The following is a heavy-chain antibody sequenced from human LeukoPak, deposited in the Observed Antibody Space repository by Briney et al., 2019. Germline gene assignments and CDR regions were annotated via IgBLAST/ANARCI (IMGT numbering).Heavy chain of an antibody. J-gene: IGHJ6*03. D-gene: IGHD2-2*01. V-gene: IGHV4-39*01. Sequence: PLETLSLTCTVSGGSITSSSYYWGWIRQPPGKGLEWIGSVRYSGTTYYNPSLKSRVTISADTSKNQFYLKLSSVTAADTAVYYCARQVVPAAGYYYYYMDVWGKGTTVTVSS. CDR2: VRYSGTT. CDR3: ARQVVPAAGYYYYYMDV. CDR1: GGSITSSSYY.